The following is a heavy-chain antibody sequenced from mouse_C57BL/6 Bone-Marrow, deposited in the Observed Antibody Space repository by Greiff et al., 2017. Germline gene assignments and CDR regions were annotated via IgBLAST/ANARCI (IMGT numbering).Heavy chain of an antibody. Sequence: EVKLVESGGDLVKPGGSLKLSCAASGFTFSSYGMSWVRQTPDKRLEWVATISSGGSYTYYPDSVKGRFTISRDNAKNTLYLQMSSLMSEDTAMYYCARRSYAMDYWGQGTSVTVSS. CDR1: GFTFSSYG. CDR2: ISSGGSYT. J-gene: IGHJ4*01. V-gene: IGHV5-6*02. CDR3: ARRSYAMDY.